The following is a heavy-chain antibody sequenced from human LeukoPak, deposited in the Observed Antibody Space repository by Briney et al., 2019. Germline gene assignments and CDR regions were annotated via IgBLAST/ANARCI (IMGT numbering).Heavy chain of an antibody. CDR1: GFTFSSFG. V-gene: IGHV3-30*18. Sequence: GGSLRLSCAASGFTFSSFGMHWVRQAPGKGLEWVAVLSYDGSNRYYADSVKGRFTISRDNSKNTLYLQMNSLRAEDTAVYYCAKDASTVTLHADYWGQGTLLTVSS. J-gene: IGHJ4*02. D-gene: IGHD4-17*01. CDR2: LSYDGSNR. CDR3: AKDASTVTLHADY.